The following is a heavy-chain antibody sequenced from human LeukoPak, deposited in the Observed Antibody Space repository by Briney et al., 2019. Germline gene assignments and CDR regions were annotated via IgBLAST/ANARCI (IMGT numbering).Heavy chain of an antibody. V-gene: IGHV3-23*01. CDR1: GFTFSSYA. J-gene: IGHJ4*02. CDR3: AKGIVVVTAIRGYYFDY. Sequence: GGSLRLSCAASGFTFSSYAMSWVRQAPGKGLEWVSAISGSGGSTYYADSVKGRFTISRDNSKNTLYLQMNSLRAEDTAVHYCAKGIVVVTAIRGYYFDYWGQGTLVTVSS. D-gene: IGHD2-21*02. CDR2: ISGSGGST.